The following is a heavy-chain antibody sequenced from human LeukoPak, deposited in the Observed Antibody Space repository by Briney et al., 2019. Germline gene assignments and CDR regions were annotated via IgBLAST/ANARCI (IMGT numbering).Heavy chain of an antibody. Sequence: ASVKVSCKASGGTFSSYAISWVRQAPGQGLEWMGGIIPIFGTANYAQKFQGRVTITADESTSTAYMELSSLRSDDTAVYYCGRAPPLQYSYGPRPPYYFDYWGQGTLVTVSS. V-gene: IGHV1-69*13. J-gene: IGHJ4*02. CDR2: IIPIFGTA. CDR3: GRAPPLQYSYGPRPPYYFDY. CDR1: GGTFSSYA. D-gene: IGHD5-18*01.